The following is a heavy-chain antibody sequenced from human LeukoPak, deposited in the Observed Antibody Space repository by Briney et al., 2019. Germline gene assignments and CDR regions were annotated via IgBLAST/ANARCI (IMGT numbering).Heavy chain of an antibody. Sequence: ASVKVSCKASGYTFTSYDINWVRQATGLGLEWMGWMNPNSGNTGYAQKFQGRVTITRNTSISTAYMELSSLRSEDTAVYYCARAHSSSWAFDPWGQGTLVTVSS. J-gene: IGHJ5*02. CDR2: MNPNSGNT. D-gene: IGHD6-13*01. CDR3: ARAHSSSWAFDP. V-gene: IGHV1-8*03. CDR1: GYTFTSYD.